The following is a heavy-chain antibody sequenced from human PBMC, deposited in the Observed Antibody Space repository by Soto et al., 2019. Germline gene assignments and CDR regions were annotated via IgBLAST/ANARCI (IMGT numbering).Heavy chain of an antibody. CDR2: IYYSGST. CDR3: ARLGHVYYYDSSGYREYFQH. D-gene: IGHD3-22*01. CDR1: GGSISSYY. V-gene: IGHV4-59*01. J-gene: IGHJ1*01. Sequence: SETLSLTCTVSGGSISSYYWSWIRQPPGKGLEWIGYIYYSGSTNYNLSLKSRVTISVDTSKNQFSLKLSSVTAADTAVYYCARLGHVYYYDSSGYREYFQHWGQGTLVTVSS.